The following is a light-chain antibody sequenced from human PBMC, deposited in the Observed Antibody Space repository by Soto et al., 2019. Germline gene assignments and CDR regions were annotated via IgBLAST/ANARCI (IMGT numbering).Light chain of an antibody. CDR2: AAS. J-gene: IGKJ1*01. V-gene: IGKV1-39*01. Sequence: DIQKTQPPSVLSASIGDRVTIACRATQTVNTYLHWYQQKPGKAPKLLIYAASNWQSGVPARFSGSGSGTNFTLSLSSLQPEDFATYYCQQGYSNPWTFGQGTKVDI. CDR3: QQGYSNPWT. CDR1: QTVNTY.